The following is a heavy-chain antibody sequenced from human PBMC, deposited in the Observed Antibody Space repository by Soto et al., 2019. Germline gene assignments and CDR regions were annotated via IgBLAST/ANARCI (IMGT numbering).Heavy chain of an antibody. Sequence: GESLKISCKGSGYSFTRYWIGWVRQMPGKGLEWMGIIYPGDSDTRYSPSFQGQVTISADKSISTAYLQWSSLKASDTAMYYCARQWRGYCSGGSCYTDAFDIWGQGTMVTVSS. J-gene: IGHJ3*02. CDR2: IYPGDSDT. V-gene: IGHV5-51*01. CDR3: ARQWRGYCSGGSCYTDAFDI. CDR1: GYSFTRYW. D-gene: IGHD2-15*01.